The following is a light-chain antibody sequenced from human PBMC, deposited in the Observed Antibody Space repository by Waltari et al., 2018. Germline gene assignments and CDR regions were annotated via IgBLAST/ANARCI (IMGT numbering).Light chain of an antibody. V-gene: IGLV3-21*02. CDR2: EDT. CDR3: QVWDSGSDHHV. CDR1: KLGSKS. Sequence: SFVLTQPTSVSVAPGPTARITCGGSKLGSKSVHWCQQKPGQAPVLVVFEDTERPSGIPDRVSGSNSGNTATLTIDRVEPGDEADYYCQVWDSGSDHHVFGTGTKVTVL. J-gene: IGLJ1*01.